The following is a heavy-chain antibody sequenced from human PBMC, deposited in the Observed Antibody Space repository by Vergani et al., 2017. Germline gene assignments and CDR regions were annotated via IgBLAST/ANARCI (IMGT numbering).Heavy chain of an antibody. J-gene: IGHJ4*02. Sequence: QVQLVESGGGVVQPGRSLRLSCAASGFTFSSYAMHWVRQAPGKGLEWVAVISYDGSNKYYADSVKGRFTISRDNSKNTLYLQMNSLRAEDTAVYYCARAGAVADPDYWGQGTLVTVSS. CDR3: ARAGAVADPDY. CDR1: GFTFSSYA. V-gene: IGHV3-30*04. D-gene: IGHD6-19*01. CDR2: ISYDGSNK.